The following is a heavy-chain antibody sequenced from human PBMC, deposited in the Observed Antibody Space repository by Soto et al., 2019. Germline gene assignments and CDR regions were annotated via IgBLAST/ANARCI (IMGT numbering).Heavy chain of an antibody. CDR1: GYTFTSYY. CDR3: ATGSYGKDIVVVPAARQGIYYYYYMDV. D-gene: IGHD2-2*01. CDR2: INPSGGST. Sequence: ASVKVSCKASGYTFTSYYMHWVRQAPGQGLEWMGIINPSGGSTSYAQKFQGRVTMTRDKSTSTVYMELSSLRSEDTAVYYCATGSYGKDIVVVPAARQGIYYYYYMDVWGKGTTVTVSS. J-gene: IGHJ6*03. V-gene: IGHV1-46*01.